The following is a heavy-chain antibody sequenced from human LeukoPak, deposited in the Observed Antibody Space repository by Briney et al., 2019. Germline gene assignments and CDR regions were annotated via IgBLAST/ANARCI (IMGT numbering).Heavy chain of an antibody. J-gene: IGHJ4*02. CDR3: AREYTSGN. CDR2: INSDGTST. V-gene: IGHV3-74*01. CDR1: GLTFSKEW. Sequence: GGSLRLSCTVSGLTFSKEWMHWVRQAPGKGLVWVSRINSDGTSTVYADSVKGRFTISRDNAKNTLYLQMNSLRAEDTAVYYCAREYTSGNWGQGTLVTVSS. D-gene: IGHD1-14*01.